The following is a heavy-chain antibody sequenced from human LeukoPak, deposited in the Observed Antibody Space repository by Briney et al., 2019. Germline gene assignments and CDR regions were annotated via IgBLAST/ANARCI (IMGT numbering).Heavy chain of an antibody. Sequence: GGSLRLSCAASGFTFNNYAMSWVRQAPGKGLEWVSTISGGGGSTYYADSVKGRFTISKDFSKNSLYLQMNSLRAEDTAVYYCAKVPSSGSSYFDYWGQGTLVTVSS. CDR1: GFTFNNYA. V-gene: IGHV3-23*01. D-gene: IGHD1-26*01. CDR3: AKVPSSGSSYFDY. CDR2: ISGGGGST. J-gene: IGHJ4*02.